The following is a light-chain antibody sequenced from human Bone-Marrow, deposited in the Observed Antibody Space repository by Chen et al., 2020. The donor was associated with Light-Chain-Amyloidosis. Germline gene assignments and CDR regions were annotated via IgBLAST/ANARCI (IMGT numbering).Light chain of an antibody. CDR3: AAWDGSLSGYV. CDR2: RNN. CDR1: SSNIGINS. J-gene: IGLJ1*01. Sequence: QSVLTQPPSASGTPGQRATISCSGASSNIGINSVYWYQHFPGAAPKLLIHRNNQRPSGVPDRFSASKSGTSAFLAISGLRSEDEADYYCAAWDGSLSGYVFGTGTKVIVL. V-gene: IGLV1-47*01.